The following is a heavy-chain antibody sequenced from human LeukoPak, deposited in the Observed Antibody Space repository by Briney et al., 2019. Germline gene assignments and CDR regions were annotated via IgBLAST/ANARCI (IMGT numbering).Heavy chain of an antibody. CDR1: GGSTSSYY. Sequence: SETLSLTCTVSGGSTSSYYWSWIRQPPGKGLEWIGYIYYSGSTNYNPSLKSRLTISIDTSKNQFSLKLSSVTAADTAVYYCGGHIGSVWYYFDYWGQGTLVTVSS. V-gene: IGHV4-59*08. J-gene: IGHJ4*02. CDR2: IYYSGST. CDR3: GGHIGSVWYYFDY. D-gene: IGHD6-19*01.